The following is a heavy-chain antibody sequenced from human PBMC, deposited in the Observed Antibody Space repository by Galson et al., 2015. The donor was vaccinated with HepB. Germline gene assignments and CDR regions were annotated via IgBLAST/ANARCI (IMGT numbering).Heavy chain of an antibody. J-gene: IGHJ6*02. Sequence: SVKVSCKASGYTFSSHGISWVRQAPGQGLEWMGWISAYNGNTKYAQKLQGRVTMTTDTSTSTVYMELRSLRSDDTAVYYCARESIGYCSGGSCYGGGMDVWGQGTTVTVSS. CDR2: ISAYNGNT. D-gene: IGHD2-15*01. V-gene: IGHV1-18*01. CDR1: GYTFSSHG. CDR3: ARESIGYCSGGSCYGGGMDV.